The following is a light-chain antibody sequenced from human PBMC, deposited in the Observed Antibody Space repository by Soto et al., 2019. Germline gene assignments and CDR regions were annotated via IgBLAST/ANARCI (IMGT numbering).Light chain of an antibody. CDR3: ATWDDSLNLLYV. J-gene: IGLJ1*01. CDR2: LNS. V-gene: IGLV1-40*01. CDR1: SSNIGAGYD. Sequence: QSVLTQPPSVSGAPGQRVTISCTGSSSNIGAGYDVHWYQQLPGMAPKLLIYLNSRRPSGVPDRFSGSKSGTSASLAISGLQSEDEAEYYCATWDDSLNLLYVFGTGTKVTVL.